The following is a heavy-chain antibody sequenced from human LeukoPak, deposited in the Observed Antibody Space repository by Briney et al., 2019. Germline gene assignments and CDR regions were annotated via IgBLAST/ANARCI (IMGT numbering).Heavy chain of an antibody. J-gene: IGHJ4*02. CDR2: IYSGGST. D-gene: IGHD1-26*01. V-gene: IGHV3-53*01. Sequence: GGSLRLSCAASGFTVSSNYMSWVRQAPGKGLEWVSVIYSGGSTYYADSVKGRFTISRDNSKNTLYLQMNSLRAEDTAVYYCARGIGSGSRLRAGDYWGQGTLVTVSS. CDR3: ARGIGSGSRLRAGDY. CDR1: GFTVSSNY.